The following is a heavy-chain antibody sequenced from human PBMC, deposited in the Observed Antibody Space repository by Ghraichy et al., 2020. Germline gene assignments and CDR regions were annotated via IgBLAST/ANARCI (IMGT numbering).Heavy chain of an antibody. CDR1: GFTFSSYS. CDR2: ISSSSSTI. J-gene: IGHJ2*01. D-gene: IGHD4-17*01. V-gene: IGHV3-48*02. Sequence: GESLNISCAASGFTFSSYSMNWVRQAPGKGLEWVSFISSSSSTIYYADSVKGRFTISRDNAKNSLYLQMNSLRDEDTAVYYCAKDAAYGDSVYWYFDLWGRGTLVTVSS. CDR3: AKDAAYGDSVYWYFDL.